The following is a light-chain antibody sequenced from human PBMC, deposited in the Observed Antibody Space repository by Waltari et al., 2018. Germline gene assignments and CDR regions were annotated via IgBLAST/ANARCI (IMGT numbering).Light chain of an antibody. J-gene: IGLJ1*01. CDR2: GTP. Sequence: QPVLTQPPSVSGAPGQRVTISCTGSSSNIGAGYDVHWYQQLPGTAPKPLLYGTPNRSSGVPDRFSGSKPGPSASLAISGLQAEDEADYYCQSYDISLSDASYVFGTGTKVTVL. CDR3: QSYDISLSDASYV. V-gene: IGLV1-40*01. CDR1: SSNIGAGYD.